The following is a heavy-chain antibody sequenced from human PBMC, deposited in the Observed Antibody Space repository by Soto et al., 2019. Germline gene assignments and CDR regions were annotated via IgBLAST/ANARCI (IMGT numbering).Heavy chain of an antibody. CDR3: ARDPGRRLVVPAAHHDY. Sequence: GGSLRLSCAASGFTFSSYSMNWVRQAPGKGLEWVSSISSSSSYIYYADSVKGRFTISRDNAKNSLYLQMNSLRAEDTAVYYCARDPGRRLVVPAAHHDYWGQGTLVTVSS. J-gene: IGHJ4*02. CDR1: GFTFSSYS. CDR2: ISSSSSYI. V-gene: IGHV3-21*01. D-gene: IGHD2-2*01.